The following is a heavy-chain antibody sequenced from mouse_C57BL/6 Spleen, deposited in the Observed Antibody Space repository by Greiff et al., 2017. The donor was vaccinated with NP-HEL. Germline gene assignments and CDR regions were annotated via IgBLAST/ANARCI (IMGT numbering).Heavy chain of an antibody. D-gene: IGHD3-2*02. V-gene: IGHV5-9-1*02. CDR3: TRDGSSGYVDY. Sequence: EVQGVESGEGLVKPGGSLKLSCAASGFTFSSYAMSWVRQTPEKRLEWVAYISSGGDYIYYADTVKGRFTISRDNARNTLYLQMSSLKSEDTAMYYCTRDGSSGYVDYWGQGTTLTVSS. CDR1: GFTFSSYA. J-gene: IGHJ2*01. CDR2: ISSGGDYI.